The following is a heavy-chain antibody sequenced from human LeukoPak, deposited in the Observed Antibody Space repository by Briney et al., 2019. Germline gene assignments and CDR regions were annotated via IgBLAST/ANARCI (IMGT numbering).Heavy chain of an antibody. J-gene: IGHJ6*02. V-gene: IGHV3-9*01. CDR3: AKHLRATNTYFFYGLDV. CDR1: GFDFDDYG. CDR2: INFNGDST. D-gene: IGHD2-21*01. Sequence: GGSLRLSCVVSGFDFDDYGMHWVRQAPGKGLEWVSAINFNGDSTAYADPVKGRFTISRDNSKNSLFLELSSLRPEDTALYYCAKHLRATNTYFFYGLDVWGQGTTVTVSS.